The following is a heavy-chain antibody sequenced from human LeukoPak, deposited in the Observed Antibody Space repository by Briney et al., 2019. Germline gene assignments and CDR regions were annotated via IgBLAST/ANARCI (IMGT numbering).Heavy chain of an antibody. Sequence: GGSLRLSCAASGFGIGASFINWVRQAPGKGLEWVSLLSRGDSAFYADSVKGRFTLSRDNSKNTLYLQMNSLRAEDTAVYYCAKVVPGAMIDYWGQGTLVTVSS. V-gene: IGHV3-66*01. CDR2: LSRGDSA. CDR3: AKVVPGAMIDY. D-gene: IGHD2-2*01. CDR1: GFGIGASF. J-gene: IGHJ4*02.